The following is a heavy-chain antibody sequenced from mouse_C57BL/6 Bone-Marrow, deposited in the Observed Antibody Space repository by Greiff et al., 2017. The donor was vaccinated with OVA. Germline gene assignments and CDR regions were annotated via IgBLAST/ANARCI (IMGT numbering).Heavy chain of an antibody. CDR3: AFTTVVVEGYFDY. CDR2: IYIGNGYT. D-gene: IGHD1-1*01. V-gene: IGHV1-58*01. CDR1: GYTFTSYG. J-gene: IGHJ2*01. Sequence: VQLQQSGAELVRPGSSVKMSCKTSGYTFTSYGIHWVKQRPGQGLEWIGYIYIGNGYTEYNEKFKGKATLTSDTSSSTAYMQLSSLTSEDSAIYFCAFTTVVVEGYFDYWGQGTTLTVSS.